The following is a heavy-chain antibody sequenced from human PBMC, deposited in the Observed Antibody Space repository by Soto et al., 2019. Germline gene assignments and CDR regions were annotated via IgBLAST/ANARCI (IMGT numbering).Heavy chain of an antibody. J-gene: IGHJ5*02. CDR2: ISYDGSNK. CDR3: ATLAVAETSYWFDP. D-gene: IGHD6-19*01. Sequence: QVQLVESGGGVVQPGRSLRLSCAASGFTFSSYAMHWVRQAPGKGLEWVAVISYDGSNKYYADSVKGRFTISRDNSKNTLYLQMNSLRAEDTAVYYCATLAVAETSYWFDPWGQGTQVTVSS. V-gene: IGHV3-30-3*01. CDR1: GFTFSSYA.